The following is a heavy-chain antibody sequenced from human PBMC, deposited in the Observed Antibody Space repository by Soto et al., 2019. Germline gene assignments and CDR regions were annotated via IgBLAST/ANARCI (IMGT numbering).Heavy chain of an antibody. V-gene: IGHV1-18*01. CDR2: ISAYNGKT. CDR3: ARHYDRDAFDI. J-gene: IGHJ3*02. Sequence: QVQLVQSGAEVKKPGASVKVSCKASGYTFTSNGISWVRHAPGQGLEWMGWISAYNGKTNYAQKFQGRVTMTTDTSTSAAYMELRSVRSDDTAVYFCARHYDRDAFDIWGQGTMVTVSS. D-gene: IGHD3-16*01. CDR1: GYTFTSNG.